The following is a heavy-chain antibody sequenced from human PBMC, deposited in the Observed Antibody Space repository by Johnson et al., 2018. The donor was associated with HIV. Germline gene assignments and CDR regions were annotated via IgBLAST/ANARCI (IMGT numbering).Heavy chain of an antibody. CDR1: GFTFSNYW. V-gene: IGHV3-7*05. CDR2: IKQDGSEK. CDR3: ARDAERSSDYPPDAFDI. D-gene: IGHD3-22*01. J-gene: IGHJ3*02. Sequence: VQLVESGGGLVQPGGSLRLSCAASGFTFSNYWMSWVRQAPGKGLEWVANIKQDGSEKYSVASLKGRFTISRDNDKSSLFLQMNSLRTEDTAVYYCARDAERSSDYPPDAFDIWGQGTMVTVSS.